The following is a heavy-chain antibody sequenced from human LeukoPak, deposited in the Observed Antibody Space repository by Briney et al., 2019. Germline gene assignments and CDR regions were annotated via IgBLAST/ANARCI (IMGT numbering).Heavy chain of an antibody. J-gene: IGHJ4*02. Sequence: GGSLRLSCAASGFSISNSAMSWVRQAPGKGLEWVSIIVASSGSTFYADSVKGRFTSSRDNSKNTLYLQMNSLRAEDTAVYYCAEGGEWEPQFAWGQGTLVIVSS. CDR1: GFSISNSA. V-gene: IGHV3-23*01. CDR2: IVASSGST. D-gene: IGHD1-26*01. CDR3: AEGGEWEPQFA.